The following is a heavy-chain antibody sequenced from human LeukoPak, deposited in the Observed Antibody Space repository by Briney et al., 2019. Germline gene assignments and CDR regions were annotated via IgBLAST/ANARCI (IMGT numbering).Heavy chain of an antibody. V-gene: IGHV3-9*01. CDR2: ISWNSGSI. D-gene: IGHD3-10*01. Sequence: PGRSLRPSCAASGFTFDDYAMHWVRQAPGKGLEWVSGISWNSGSIGYADSVKGRFTISRDNAKNSLYLQMNSLRAEDTAVYYCAKNGHGSGSYYPRTKYYFDYWGQGTLVTVSS. CDR1: GFTFDDYA. CDR3: AKNGHGSGSYYPRTKYYFDY. J-gene: IGHJ4*02.